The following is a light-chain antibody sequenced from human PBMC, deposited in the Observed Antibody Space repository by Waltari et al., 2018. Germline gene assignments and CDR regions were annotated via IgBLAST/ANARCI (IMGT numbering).Light chain of an antibody. Sequence: DTQMTQSPSSLSASVGDRVTITCRASQGIRTYLAWFQQKPGRAPKPLIYAASTLQSGVPSKFSGSGSGTDFTLTINSLQPEDFASYYCQQYWSFPLTFGGGTKVEMK. CDR1: QGIRTY. CDR2: AAS. V-gene: IGKV1-16*02. J-gene: IGKJ4*01. CDR3: QQYWSFPLT.